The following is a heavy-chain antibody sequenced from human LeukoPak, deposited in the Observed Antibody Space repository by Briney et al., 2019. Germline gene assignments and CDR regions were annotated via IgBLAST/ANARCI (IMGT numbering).Heavy chain of an antibody. CDR2: INPSGGST. J-gene: IGHJ3*02. V-gene: IGHV1-46*01. D-gene: IGHD6-19*01. CDR3: ARVRLSSGWYIAFDI. Sequence: GASVKVSCKASGYTFTGYYMHWVRQAPGQGLEWMGIINPSGGSTTYAQKFQGRVTMTRDTSTTTVHMELSSLKSEDTAVYYCARVRLSSGWYIAFDIWGQGTMVTVSS. CDR1: GYTFTGYY.